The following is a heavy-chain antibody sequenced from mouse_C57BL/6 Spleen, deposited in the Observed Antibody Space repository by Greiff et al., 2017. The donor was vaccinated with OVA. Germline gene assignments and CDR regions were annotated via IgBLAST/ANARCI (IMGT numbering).Heavy chain of an antibody. J-gene: IGHJ4*01. Sequence: QVQLQQSGPGLVQPSQSLSITCTVSGFSLASYGVHWVRQSPGKGLEWLGVIWRGGSTDYNAAFMSRLSITKDNSKSQVFFKMNSLQADDTAIYYCAKRDGSSYVGAGYAMDYWGQGTSVTVSS. CDR3: AKRDGSSYVGAGYAMDY. CDR2: IWRGGST. V-gene: IGHV2-5*01. D-gene: IGHD1-1*01. CDR1: GFSLASYG.